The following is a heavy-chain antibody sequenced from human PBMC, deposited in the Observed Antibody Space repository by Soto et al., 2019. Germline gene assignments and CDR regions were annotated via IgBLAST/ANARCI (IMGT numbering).Heavy chain of an antibody. CDR1: GYTFTSYY. Sequence: QVQLVQSGAEVKKPGASVKVSCKASGYTFTSYYMHWVRQAPGQGLEWMGIINPSGGSTKYAQKFQGRVTVTRDTSTSTVYMEVSSLRSEDTAVYYCARDYYYDTSGYHGRQAQYYFDYWGQGTLVTVSS. V-gene: IGHV1-46*01. CDR3: ARDYYYDTSGYHGRQAQYYFDY. J-gene: IGHJ4*02. D-gene: IGHD3-22*01. CDR2: INPSGGST.